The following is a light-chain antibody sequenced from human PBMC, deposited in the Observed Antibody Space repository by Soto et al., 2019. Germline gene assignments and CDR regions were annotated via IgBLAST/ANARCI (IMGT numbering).Light chain of an antibody. J-gene: IGKJ4*01. CDR2: AAS. CDR1: QGISSY. V-gene: IGKV1-9*01. CDR3: QQLNSYPFT. Sequence: DIQLTQSPSFLSASVGDRVTITCRASQGISSYLAWYQQKPGKAPKLLIYAASTLQSGVPSRFSGSGSGTEFTLPISSLQPEDVATYYCQQLNSYPFTFGGGTKVEIK.